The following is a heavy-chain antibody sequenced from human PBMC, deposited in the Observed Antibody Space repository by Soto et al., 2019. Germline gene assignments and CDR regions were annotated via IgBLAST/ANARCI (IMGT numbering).Heavy chain of an antibody. CDR1: GFTFSSYA. Sequence: GGSLRLSCAASGFTFSSYAMSWVRQAPGKGLEWVSAISGSGGSTYYADSVKGRFTISRDNSKNTLYLQMNSLRAEDTAVYYCAKTLDIGDYEWSVDYWGQGTLVTVSS. CDR2: ISGSGGST. V-gene: IGHV3-23*01. CDR3: AKTLDIGDYEWSVDY. D-gene: IGHD4-17*01. J-gene: IGHJ4*02.